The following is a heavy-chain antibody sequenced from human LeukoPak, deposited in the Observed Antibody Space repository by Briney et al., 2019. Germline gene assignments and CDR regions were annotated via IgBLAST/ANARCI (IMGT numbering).Heavy chain of an antibody. J-gene: IGHJ4*02. CDR1: GYTFTSYG. CDR3: ARDDALVATGSFDY. CDR2: ISAYNGNT. D-gene: IGHD5-12*01. Sequence: ASVKVSCKASGYTFTSYGINWVRQAPGQGLEWMGWISAYNGNTNYAQKLQGRVTMTTDTSTRTAYMELRSLRSDDTAVYYCARDDALVATGSFDYWGQGTLVTVSS. V-gene: IGHV1-18*01.